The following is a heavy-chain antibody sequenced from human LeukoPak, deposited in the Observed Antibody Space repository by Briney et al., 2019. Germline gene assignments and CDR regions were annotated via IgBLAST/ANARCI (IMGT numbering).Heavy chain of an antibody. D-gene: IGHD3-10*01. CDR1: GGSFSGYY. CDR3: ARARGVSGSYFDY. CDR2: INHSGST. J-gene: IGHJ4*02. V-gene: IGHV4-34*01. Sequence: SETLSLTCAVYGGSFSGYYWSWIRQPPGKGLEWIGEINHSGSTNYNPSLKSRVTISVDTSKNQFSLKLSSVTAADTAVYYCARARGVSGSYFDYWGQGTLVTVSS.